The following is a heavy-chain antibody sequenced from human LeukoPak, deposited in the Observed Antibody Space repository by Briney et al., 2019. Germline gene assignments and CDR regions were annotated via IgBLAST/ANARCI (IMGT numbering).Heavy chain of an antibody. CDR2: ISGSGGST. CDR3: AKVLSHYYDSSGARYGMDV. V-gene: IGHV3-23*01. Sequence: GGSLRLSYAASGFTFSSYAMSWVRQAPGKGLEWVSAISGSGGSTYYADSVKGRFTISRDNSKNTLYLQMNSLRAEDTAVYYCAKVLSHYYDSSGARYGMDVWGQGTTVTVSS. D-gene: IGHD3-22*01. CDR1: GFTFSSYA. J-gene: IGHJ6*02.